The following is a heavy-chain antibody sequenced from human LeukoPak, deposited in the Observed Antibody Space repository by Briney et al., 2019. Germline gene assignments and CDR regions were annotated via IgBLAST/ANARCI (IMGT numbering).Heavy chain of an antibody. CDR2: FNKDATIT. CDR3: ARSGIGRAFDI. D-gene: IGHD3-10*01. V-gene: IGHV3-74*03. Sequence: GGSLRLSCAASAFSINNFWMHWLRQGPGKGLEWVSRFNKDATITTYADSVKGRFTVSRDNVKNMVYLDMNGLRGDDTAVYYCARSGIGRAFDIWGQGATVTVSS. CDR1: AFSINNFW. J-gene: IGHJ3*02.